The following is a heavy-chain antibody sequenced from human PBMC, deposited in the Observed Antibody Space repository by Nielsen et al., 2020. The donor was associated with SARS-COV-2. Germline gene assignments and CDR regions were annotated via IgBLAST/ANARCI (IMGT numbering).Heavy chain of an antibody. D-gene: IGHD3-3*01. CDR2: FDPEDGEI. J-gene: IGHJ5*02. CDR1: GYTLTELS. Sequence: ASVKVSCKVSGYTLTELSMHWVRQAPGKGLEWMGGFDPEDGEIIYAQKFQGRVTMTEDTSTDTAYMELSSLRSEDTAVYYCATARRFLEWFDPWGQGTLVTVSS. CDR3: ATARRFLEWFDP. V-gene: IGHV1-24*01.